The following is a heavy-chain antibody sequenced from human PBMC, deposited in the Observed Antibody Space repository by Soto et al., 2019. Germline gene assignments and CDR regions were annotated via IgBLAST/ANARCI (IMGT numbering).Heavy chain of an antibody. J-gene: IGHJ4*02. D-gene: IGHD2-21*02. Sequence: QVQLMQSGAEVKKPGASVKVSCKASGDTFTDYYIHWVRQAPGQGLEWMGTVNPSGGHTTYAQHFLGRVNMTGDTSHSTLYMELTSLTADDTAIYYCARGGHVVVVTAALDYWGQGTLVTVSS. CDR2: VNPSGGHT. CDR3: ARGGHVVVVTAALDY. V-gene: IGHV1-46*01. CDR1: GDTFTDYY.